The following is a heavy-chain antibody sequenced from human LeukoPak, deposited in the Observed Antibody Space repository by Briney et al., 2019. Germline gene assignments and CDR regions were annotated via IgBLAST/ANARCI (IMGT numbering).Heavy chain of an antibody. CDR2: ISYDGSNK. CDR1: GFTFSSYA. D-gene: IGHD2-15*01. J-gene: IGHJ6*02. V-gene: IGHV3-30-3*01. Sequence: GGSLRLSCAASGFTFSSYAMHWVRQAPGKGLEWVAVISYDGSNKYYADSVKGRFTISRDNSKNTLYLQMNSLRAEDTAVYYCARDPQNCSGGSCYSPYYGMDVWGQGTTVTVSS. CDR3: ARDPQNCSGGSCYSPYYGMDV.